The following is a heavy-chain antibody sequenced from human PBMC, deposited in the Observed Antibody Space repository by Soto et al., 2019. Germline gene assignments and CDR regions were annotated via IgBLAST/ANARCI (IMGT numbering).Heavy chain of an antibody. Sequence: PGGSLRLSCAASGFTFSSYWMSWVRQAPGKGLEWVANIKQDGSEKSYVDSVKGRFTISRDNAKNSLYLQMNSLRAEDTAVYYCARQLRFAGDGMDVWGQGTTITVSS. V-gene: IGHV3-7*01. CDR1: GFTFSSYW. CDR2: IKQDGSEK. J-gene: IGHJ6*02. CDR3: ARQLRFAGDGMDV. D-gene: IGHD3-3*01.